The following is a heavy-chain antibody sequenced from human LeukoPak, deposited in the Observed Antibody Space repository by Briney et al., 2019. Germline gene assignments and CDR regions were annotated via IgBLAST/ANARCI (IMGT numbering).Heavy chain of an antibody. CDR3: ARSSEGRYYYDSSGFSYYYYYMDV. Sequence: SETLSLTCTVSGGSISSYYWSWIRQPPGKGLEWIGYIYYSGSTYYNPSLRSRVTISVDTSKTQFSLKLSSVTAADTPVYYCARSSEGRYYYDSSGFSYYYYYMDVWGKGTTVTISS. V-gene: IGHV4-59*01. CDR1: GGSISSYY. J-gene: IGHJ6*03. CDR2: IYYSGST. D-gene: IGHD3-22*01.